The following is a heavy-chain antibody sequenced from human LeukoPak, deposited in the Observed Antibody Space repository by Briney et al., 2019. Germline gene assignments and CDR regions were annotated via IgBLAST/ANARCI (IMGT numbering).Heavy chain of an antibody. CDR1: GFTFSSYA. J-gene: IGHJ4*02. Sequence: GGSLRLSCAASGFTFSSYAMSWVRQAPGKGLEWVSAISGSGGSTYYADSVKGRFAISRDNSKNTLYLQMNSLRAEDTAVYYCAREVGTYYDFWSGSPPDYWGQGTLVTVSS. D-gene: IGHD3-3*01. CDR2: ISGSGGST. CDR3: AREVGTYYDFWSGSPPDY. V-gene: IGHV3-23*01.